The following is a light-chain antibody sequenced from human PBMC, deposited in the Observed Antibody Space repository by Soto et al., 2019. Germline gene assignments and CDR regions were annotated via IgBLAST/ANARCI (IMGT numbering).Light chain of an antibody. CDR2: KAS. CDR1: QSVNSW. J-gene: IGKJ4*01. CDR3: QQYDTSPLT. Sequence: DIQMTQSPSTLSASVGDRVTITCRACQSVNSWLAWYQQKPGKAPKLLLYKASSLESGVPSRFSGSGSGTEFTLTISSLQPDDFGTYYCQQYDTSPLTFGGGTKVDIK. V-gene: IGKV1-5*03.